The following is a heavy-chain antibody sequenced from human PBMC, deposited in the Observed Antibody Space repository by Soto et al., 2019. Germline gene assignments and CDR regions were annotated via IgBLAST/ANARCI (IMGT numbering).Heavy chain of an antibody. J-gene: IGHJ4*02. CDR1: GFPFSSYS. D-gene: IGHD5-12*01. CDR2: ISSSSSYI. V-gene: IGHV3-21*01. Sequence: LSLPCAASGFPFSSYSMNWVRQAPGKGLEWVSSISSSSSYIYYADSVKGRFTISRDNAKNSLYLQMNSLRAEDTAVYYCARVFADSGYDYWSYFDYWGQGTLVTVSS. CDR3: ARVFADSGYDYWSYFDY.